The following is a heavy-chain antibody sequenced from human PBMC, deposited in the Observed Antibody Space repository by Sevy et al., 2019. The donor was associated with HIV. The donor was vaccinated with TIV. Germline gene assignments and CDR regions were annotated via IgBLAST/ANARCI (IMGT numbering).Heavy chain of an antibody. CDR3: AREVVTGTYDAFDI. CDR1: GFAFSSYS. V-gene: IGHV3-21*01. D-gene: IGHD1-20*01. J-gene: IGHJ3*02. Sequence: GGSLRLSCAASGFAFSSYSMNWVGQAPGKGLEWVSSISSSSSYIYYADSVKGRFTISRDNAKNSLYLQMNSLRAEDTAVYYCAREVVTGTYDAFDIWGQGTMVTVSS. CDR2: ISSSSSYI.